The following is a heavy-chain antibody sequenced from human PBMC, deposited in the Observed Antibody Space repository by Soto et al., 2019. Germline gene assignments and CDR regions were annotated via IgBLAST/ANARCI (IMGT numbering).Heavy chain of an antibody. CDR1: GGSITSSSYY. D-gene: IGHD2-15*01. V-gene: IGHV4-39*02. Sequence: SETLSLTCTVSGGSITSSSYYWGWIRQPPGKGLEWIGSIYYSGNTYYTPSLKSRVTISVDTSKNQFSLKLSSVTAADTAVYYCAREGGRYCSGGSCQVDYWGQGTLVTVS. CDR2: IYYSGNT. J-gene: IGHJ4*02. CDR3: AREGGRYCSGGSCQVDY.